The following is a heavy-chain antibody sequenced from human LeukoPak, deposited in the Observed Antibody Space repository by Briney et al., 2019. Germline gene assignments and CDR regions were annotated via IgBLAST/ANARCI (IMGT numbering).Heavy chain of an antibody. CDR2: ISSSGSTI. CDR3: ARGGSSGWFEGLWYYYYYMDV. CDR1: GFTFSSYE. V-gene: IGHV3-48*03. D-gene: IGHD6-19*01. J-gene: IGHJ6*03. Sequence: GGSLRLSCAASGFTFSSYEMNWVRQAPGKGLEWVSYISSSGSTIYYADSVKGRFTISRDNAKNSLYLQMNSLRAEDTAVYYCARGGSSGWFEGLWYYYYYMDVWGKGTTVTISS.